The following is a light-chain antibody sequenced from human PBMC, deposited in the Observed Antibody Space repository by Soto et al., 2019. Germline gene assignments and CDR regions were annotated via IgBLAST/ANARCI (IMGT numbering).Light chain of an antibody. CDR1: PSVSSSY. J-gene: IGKJ2*01. CDR2: GAS. V-gene: IGKV3-20*01. CDR3: QQYGSSPPYT. Sequence: EIVLTQSPGTLTLSPGERATLSCRASPSVSSSYLAWYQQQPGQAPRLLIYGASSRATGIPDRFSGSGSGRDFTLTISRLEPEDFAVYYCQQYGSSPPYTFGQGTKLEIK.